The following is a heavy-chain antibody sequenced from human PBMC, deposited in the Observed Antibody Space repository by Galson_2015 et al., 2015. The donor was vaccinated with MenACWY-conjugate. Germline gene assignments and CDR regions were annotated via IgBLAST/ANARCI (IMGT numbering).Heavy chain of an antibody. CDR2: IKQDGSEK. CDR1: GFTFSSYW. J-gene: IGHJ4*02. V-gene: IGHV3-7*03. D-gene: IGHD5-12*01. CDR3: ARANVGGYSGYGSGY. Sequence: SLRLSCAASGFTFSSYWMSWVRQAPGKGLEWVANIKQDGSEKYYVDSVKGRFTISRDNAKNSLYLQMNSLRAEDTAVYYCARANVGGYSGYGSGYWGQGTLVTVSS.